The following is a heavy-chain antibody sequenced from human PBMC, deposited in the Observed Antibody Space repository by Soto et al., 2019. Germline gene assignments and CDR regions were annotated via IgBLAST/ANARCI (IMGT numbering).Heavy chain of an antibody. CDR1: GGTLNNYA. V-gene: IGHV1-69*13. J-gene: IGHJ4*02. CDR3: ATDSNYDVSNAF. CDR2: ILPVSAPP. D-gene: IGHD3-3*01. Sequence: SVKVSCKASGGTLNNYAINWVRQAPGQGLEWMGGILPVSAPPDYAQKFQGRVSITADHSTSTVYMELSRLKSDDTAVYFCATDSNYDVSNAFWGQGTLSPSPQ.